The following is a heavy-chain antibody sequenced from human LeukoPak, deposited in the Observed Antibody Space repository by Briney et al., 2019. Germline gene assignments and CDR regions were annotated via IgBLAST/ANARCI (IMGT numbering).Heavy chain of an antibody. D-gene: IGHD3-22*01. CDR1: GGSFSGYY. V-gene: IGHV4-34*01. CDR2: MNHVERT. Sequence: PSETVSLTCAVYGGSFSGYYWSWIRQPPGKGLEWIGEMNHVERTNYNPYLTSRVHIPVDTSKNKFSLKLSSVTAADKAVYYCARGDDSSGYRPSQDAFDIWGQGTMVTVSS. CDR3: ARGDDSSGYRPSQDAFDI. J-gene: IGHJ3*02.